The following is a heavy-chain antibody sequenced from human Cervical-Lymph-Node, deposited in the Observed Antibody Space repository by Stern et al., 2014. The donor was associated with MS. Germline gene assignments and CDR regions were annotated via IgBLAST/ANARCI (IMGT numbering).Heavy chain of an antibody. CDR1: GYHFTIYY. J-gene: IGHJ6*02. V-gene: IGHV1-46*01. D-gene: IGHD6-19*01. Sequence: VQLVESGAEVKTPGASVQVSCKATGYHFTIYYMHWVRQAPGQGLAWMGIINPSGGSASYAQKFQGRVTMTRDTSTSTVYMELSSLRSEDTAVYYCAREVAGHRLGMMDVWGQGTTVTVSS. CDR2: INPSGGSA. CDR3: AREVAGHRLGMMDV.